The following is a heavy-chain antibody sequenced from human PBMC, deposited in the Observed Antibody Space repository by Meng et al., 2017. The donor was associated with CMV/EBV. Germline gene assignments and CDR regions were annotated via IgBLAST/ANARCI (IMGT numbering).Heavy chain of an antibody. Sequence: SVKVSCKASGGTFSSYAISWVRQAPGQGLEWMGGIIPILGIANYAQKFQGRVTITADKSTSTAHMELSSLRSEDTAVYYCARVECKGYCSSTAGSDYAFDIWGQGTMVTVSS. J-gene: IGHJ3*02. CDR3: ARVECKGYCSSTAGSDYAFDI. D-gene: IGHD2-2*01. V-gene: IGHV1-69*10. CDR1: GGTFSSYA. CDR2: IIPILGIA.